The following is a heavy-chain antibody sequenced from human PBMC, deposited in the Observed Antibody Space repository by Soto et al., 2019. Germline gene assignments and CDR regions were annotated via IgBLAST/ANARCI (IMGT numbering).Heavy chain of an antibody. J-gene: IGHJ3*02. CDR3: ARDIVATIGYDAFDI. D-gene: IGHD5-12*01. CDR1: GFTFSSYS. Sequence: GGSLRLSCAASGFTFSSYSMNGVRQAPGKGLEWVANIKQAGSEKYYVDSVKGRFTISRDNAKNSLYLQMNSLRAEDTAVYYCARDIVATIGYDAFDIWGQVTMVTVSS. V-gene: IGHV3-7*01. CDR2: IKQAGSEK.